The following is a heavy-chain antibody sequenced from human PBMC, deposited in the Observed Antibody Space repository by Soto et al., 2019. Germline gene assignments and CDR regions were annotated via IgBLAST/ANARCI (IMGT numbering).Heavy chain of an antibody. D-gene: IGHD2-21*01. J-gene: IGHJ4*02. CDR3: AKDSYSAATYYFDY. CDR2: ISWNSGSI. Sequence: EVQLVESGGGLVQPGRSLRLSCAASGFTFDDYAMHWVRQAPGKGLEWVSGISWNSGSIGYADSVKGRFTISRDNAKNSLYLQMNSLRAEDTALYYCAKDSYSAATYYFDYWGQGTLVTVSS. V-gene: IGHV3-9*01. CDR1: GFTFDDYA.